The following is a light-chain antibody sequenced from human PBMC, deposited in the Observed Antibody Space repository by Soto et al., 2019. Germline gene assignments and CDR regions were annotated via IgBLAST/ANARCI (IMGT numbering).Light chain of an antibody. Sequence: EIVLAQSPATLSVPPGQRATLSCSASQSVSSRYLAWYQQKPGQAPRPLIYGASSRATGIPDRFSGSGSGTDFTLTISRLEPEDFAVYYCQQYGSSPPITFGQGTRLEIK. CDR1: QSVSSRY. J-gene: IGKJ5*01. CDR2: GAS. V-gene: IGKV3-20*01. CDR3: QQYGSSPPIT.